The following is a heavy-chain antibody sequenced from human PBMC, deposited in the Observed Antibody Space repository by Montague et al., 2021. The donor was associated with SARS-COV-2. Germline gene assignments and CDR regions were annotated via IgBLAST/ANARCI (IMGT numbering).Heavy chain of an antibody. Sequence: SETLSLTCTVSGGSITTTSYYWGWIRQPPGKGLEWIGSIYYSGTTDYNPSLQSRVTISVDTSKNQFSLRLSSVSAADTAMYYCARDVRFSSYDVWFDPWGQGTLLTVSS. V-gene: IGHV4-39*07. J-gene: IGHJ5*02. CDR3: ARDVRFSSYDVWFDP. CDR2: IYYSGTT. D-gene: IGHD6-13*01. CDR1: GGSITTTSYY.